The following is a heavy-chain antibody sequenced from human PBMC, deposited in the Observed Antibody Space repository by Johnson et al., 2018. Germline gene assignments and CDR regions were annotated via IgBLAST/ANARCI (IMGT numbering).Heavy chain of an antibody. D-gene: IGHD2/OR15-2a*01. CDR1: GFIFSSYG. V-gene: IGHV3-30*03. Sequence: QVQLVQSGGGVVQPGKSLRLSCAASGFIFSSYGMHWVRQAPGKGLEWVAAISYHGSATQYADSVRGRFLISRDNSKTALSLQMNSLRGDDTAVYYCARDITSHFSDYYALDVGGQGTTVTV. J-gene: IGHJ6*02. CDR2: ISYHGSAT. CDR3: ARDITSHFSDYYALDV.